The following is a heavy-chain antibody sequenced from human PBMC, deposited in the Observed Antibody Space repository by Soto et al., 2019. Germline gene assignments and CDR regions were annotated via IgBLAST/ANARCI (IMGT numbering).Heavy chain of an antibody. CDR3: QGGVRGVHY. CDR2: VNRMGST. J-gene: IGHJ4*02. V-gene: IGHV4-34*01. CDR1: GGSFSGYY. Sequence: QVQLQQWGAGLLKPSETLSLTCAVYGGSFSGYYWSWIRQPPGKGLEWIGEVNRMGSTNYNPSLTRRATISVDLSKNQFSLQLSSVTAADTAVYYCQGGVRGVHYWGQGTLVTVSS. D-gene: IGHD3-10*01.